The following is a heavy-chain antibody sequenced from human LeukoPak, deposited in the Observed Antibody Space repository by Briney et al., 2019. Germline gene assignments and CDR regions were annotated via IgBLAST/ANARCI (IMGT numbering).Heavy chain of an antibody. CDR1: GFTFSSYW. CDR2: IDEHGSER. D-gene: IGHD1-1*01. Sequence: GGSLRLSCAASGFTFSSYWMSWVRQAPGKGLEWVANIDEHGSERYYVDSVKGRFTISRDNAKNSLYLQMNSLRAEDTAVYFCARAGSPGTVDYWGQGTLVTVSS. CDR3: ARAGSPGTVDY. V-gene: IGHV3-7*01. J-gene: IGHJ4*02.